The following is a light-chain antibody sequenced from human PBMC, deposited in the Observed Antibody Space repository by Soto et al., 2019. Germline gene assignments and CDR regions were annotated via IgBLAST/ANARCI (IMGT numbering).Light chain of an antibody. CDR2: GVS. CDR3: QQRSNWPRT. J-gene: IGKJ1*01. CDR1: QSVSSTF. V-gene: IGKV3D-20*02. Sequence: EIVVTQSPSTLSVSPGERATLSYRASQSVSSTFLAWYQQKPGQAPRLLIYGVSKRATGIPDRFSGSGSGTDFTLTISSLEPEDFAVYYCQQRSNWPRTFGQGTKVDIK.